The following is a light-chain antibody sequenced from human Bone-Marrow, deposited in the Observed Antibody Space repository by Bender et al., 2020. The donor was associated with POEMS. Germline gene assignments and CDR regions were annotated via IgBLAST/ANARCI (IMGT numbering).Light chain of an antibody. Sequence: QSTLTQPASVSGSPGQSITISCIGTTSDIGTYNYVSWYQHHPGTAPKLMIFEVTNRPSGVSNRFSGSKSGITASLTIAGLQAEDEADYYCSSYTTSSTLLFGGGTKLTVL. J-gene: IGLJ3*02. CDR3: SSYTTSSTLL. CDR2: EVT. CDR1: TSDIGTYNY. V-gene: IGLV2-14*01.